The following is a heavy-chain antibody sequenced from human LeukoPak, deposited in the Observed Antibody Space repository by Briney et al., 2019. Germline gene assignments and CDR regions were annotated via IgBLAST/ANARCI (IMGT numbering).Heavy chain of an antibody. Sequence: GGSLRLSCAASGFTFGSYAMHWVRQAPGKGLEWVAVISYDGSNKYYADSVKGRFTISRDNSQNTLYLQMNSLRAEDPAVYYCARDGFYYDSSGPFDYWGQGTLVTVSS. CDR1: GFTFGSYA. V-gene: IGHV3-30*14. J-gene: IGHJ4*02. CDR3: ARDGFYYDSSGPFDY. D-gene: IGHD3-22*01. CDR2: ISYDGSNK.